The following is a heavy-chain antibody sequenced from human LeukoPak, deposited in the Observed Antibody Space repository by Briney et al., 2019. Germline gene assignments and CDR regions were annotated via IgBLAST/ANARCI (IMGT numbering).Heavy chain of an antibody. CDR2: ITTTATT. D-gene: IGHD1-26*01. CDR3: AKSVVGAAIYAFEI. CDR1: GFTFSGYA. Sequence: PGGSLRPSCAASGFTFSGYATSWVRQAPGKGLEWVSGITTTATTYYADSVKGRFSISRDNSNNTLYLQMNSLRAEDTAIYSCAKSVVGAAIYAFEIWGQGTMVTVSS. V-gene: IGHV3-23*01. J-gene: IGHJ3*02.